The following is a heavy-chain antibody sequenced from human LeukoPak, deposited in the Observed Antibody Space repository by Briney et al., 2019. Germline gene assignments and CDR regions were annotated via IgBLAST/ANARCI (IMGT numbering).Heavy chain of an antibody. D-gene: IGHD5-18*01. CDR1: GFTFSSYW. V-gene: IGHV3-7*01. J-gene: IGHJ4*02. Sequence: GGSLRLSCVASGFTFSSYWMSWVRQAPGKGLEWVANIKKDGSEKYYVDSVKGRFTISRDNAKTSLYLQMNSLRAEDTAVYYCARDLSGVAGYTYGRGIDYWGQGTLVTVSS. CDR3: ARDLSGVAGYTYGRGIDY. CDR2: IKKDGSEK.